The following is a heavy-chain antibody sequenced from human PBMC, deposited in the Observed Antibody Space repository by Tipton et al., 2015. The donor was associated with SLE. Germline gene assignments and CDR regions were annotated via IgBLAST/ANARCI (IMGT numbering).Heavy chain of an antibody. CDR2: IYYSGST. D-gene: IGHD2-15*01. V-gene: IGHV4-39*07. Sequence: TLSFTCAVSGGSISSSSYYWGWIRQPPGKGLEWIGSIYYSGSTYYNPSLKSRVTISVDTSKNQFSLKLSSVTAADTAVYYCARDIPYCSGGSCYSWGQGTLVTVSS. CDR3: ARDIPYCSGGSCYS. J-gene: IGHJ4*02. CDR1: GGSISSSSYY.